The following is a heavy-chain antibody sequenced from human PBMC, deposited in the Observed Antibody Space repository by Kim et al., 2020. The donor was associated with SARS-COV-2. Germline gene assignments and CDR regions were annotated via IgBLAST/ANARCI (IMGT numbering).Heavy chain of an antibody. CDR1: GGSISSYY. CDR2: IYTSGST. J-gene: IGHJ6*02. D-gene: IGHD3-10*01. V-gene: IGHV4-4*07. Sequence: SETLSLTCTVSGGSISSYYWSWIRQPAGKGLEWIGRIYTSGSTNYNPSLKSRVTMSVDTSKKQFSLKLSSVTAADTAVYYCARDEVRGGKGYYYYGMDVWGQGTTVTVSS. CDR3: ARDEVRGGKGYYYYGMDV.